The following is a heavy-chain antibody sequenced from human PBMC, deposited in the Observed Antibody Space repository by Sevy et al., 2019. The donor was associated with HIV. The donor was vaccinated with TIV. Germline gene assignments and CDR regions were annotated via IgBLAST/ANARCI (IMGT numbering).Heavy chain of an antibody. D-gene: IGHD6-13*01. CDR1: GYTFTNYG. Sequence: ASVKVSCKASGYTFTNYGFSWVRQAPGQGLEWMGWISAYNGNTNYAQNLQDRVTMTTDTSTSTAYMELRSLRSDDTAVYYCARGYSKLSFSGELDYWGQGTLVTVSS. CDR3: ARGYSKLSFSGELDY. CDR2: ISAYNGNT. J-gene: IGHJ4*02. V-gene: IGHV1-18*04.